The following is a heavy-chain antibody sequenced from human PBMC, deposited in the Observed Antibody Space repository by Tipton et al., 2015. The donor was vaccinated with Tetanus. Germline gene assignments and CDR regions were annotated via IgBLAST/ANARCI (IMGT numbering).Heavy chain of an antibody. CDR3: AGFYCGGACHSPYYNAMDV. CDR1: GYSVGRGTDY. J-gene: IGHJ6*02. V-gene: IGHV4-61*01. CDR2: VYLRGST. Sequence: TLSLTCSVSGYSVGRGTDYWTWIRQPPGKGLEWIGHVYLRGSTYYNPSLESRLTLSVDESNNRFSLQLKSVTTADTAVYYCAGFYCGGACHSPYYNAMDVWGQGTTVTVSS. D-gene: IGHD2-21*02.